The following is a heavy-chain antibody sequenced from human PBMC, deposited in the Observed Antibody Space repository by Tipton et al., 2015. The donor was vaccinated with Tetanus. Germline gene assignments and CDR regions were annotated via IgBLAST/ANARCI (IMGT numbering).Heavy chain of an antibody. CDR3: ARRSYCTSTRCFDAFDL. CDR1: GDSMTRYY. D-gene: IGHD2-8*01. Sequence: TLSLTCTVSGDSMTRYYWSWIQQPPGKGLEWISYIFASGSTNYSPALKSRVTISMDTSKNQISLNLTSVTAADTAVYFCARRSYCTSTRCFDAFDLWGPGTRVTVSS. CDR2: IFASGST. V-gene: IGHV4-4*08. J-gene: IGHJ3*01.